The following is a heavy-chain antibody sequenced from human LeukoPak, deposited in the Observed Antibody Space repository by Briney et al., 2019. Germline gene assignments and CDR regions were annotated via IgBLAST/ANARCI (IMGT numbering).Heavy chain of an antibody. D-gene: IGHD3-16*02. V-gene: IGHV1-2*02. J-gene: IGHJ5*02. CDR2: INPNSGGT. Sequence: ASVKVSCKASGYIFTGYYMHWVRQAPGQGLEWMGWINPNSGGTNYAQKFQGRVTMTRDTSITTAYMELNSLTSDDTALYYCARSDYIWGTYRPNWFDPWGQGSLVTVSS. CDR3: ARSDYIWGTYRPNWFDP. CDR1: GYIFTGYY.